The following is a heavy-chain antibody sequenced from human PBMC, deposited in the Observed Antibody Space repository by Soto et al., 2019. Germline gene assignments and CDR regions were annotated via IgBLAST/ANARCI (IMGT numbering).Heavy chain of an antibody. CDR2: INHSGNT. CDR3: ATFSIVGTVIFNH. CDR1: GDSFSDYY. Sequence: QVQIQQWGAGLLKPSETLSLTCGVYGDSFSDYYWAWVRQPPGKGLERIGEINHSGNTYFAPSLTSLLSMSVDTSRNHVALHLTSVTAADTAVYYCATFSIVGTVIFNHWGQGTQVTVSS. V-gene: IGHV4-34*02. D-gene: IGHD1-26*01. J-gene: IGHJ4*02.